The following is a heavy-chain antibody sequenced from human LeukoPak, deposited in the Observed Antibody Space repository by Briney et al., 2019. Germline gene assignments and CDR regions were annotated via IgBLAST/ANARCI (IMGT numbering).Heavy chain of an antibody. CDR3: ARSGIGRGFDI. D-gene: IGHD2/OR15-2a*01. V-gene: IGHV3-74*03. J-gene: IGHJ3*02. CDR2: INKDATIT. CDR1: AFSMNDFW. Sequence: GGSLRLSCAASAFSMNDFWMHWVRQGPGKGLEWVSRINKDATITTYADSVKGRFTVSRDNVKNMVYLDMNGLRGDDTAVYYCARSGIGRGFDIWGQGATVTVSS.